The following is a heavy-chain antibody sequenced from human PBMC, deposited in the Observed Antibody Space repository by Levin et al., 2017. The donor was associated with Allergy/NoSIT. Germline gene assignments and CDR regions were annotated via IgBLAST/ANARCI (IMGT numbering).Heavy chain of an antibody. CDR1: GGSFSGYY. J-gene: IGHJ6*02. D-gene: IGHD2-2*01. V-gene: IGHV4-34*01. CDR2: INHSGST. Sequence: SETLSLTCAVYGGSFSGYYWSWIRQPPGKGLEWIGEINHSGSTNYNPSLKSRVTISVDTSKNQFSLKLSSVTAADTAVYYCATLLPATTYYYYYGMDVWGQGTTVTVSS. CDR3: ATLLPATTYYYYYGMDV.